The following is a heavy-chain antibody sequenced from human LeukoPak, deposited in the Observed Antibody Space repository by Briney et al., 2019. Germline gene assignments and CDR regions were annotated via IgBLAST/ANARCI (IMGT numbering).Heavy chain of an antibody. CDR1: GGSISNYF. J-gene: IGHJ4*02. D-gene: IGHD5-12*01. CDR2: IYSTGRS. V-gene: IGHV4-4*07. Sequence: SETLSLTCTVSGGSISNYFWSWVRQPAGKGLEWIGRIYSTGRSDYNPSLKSRITMSVDTSKNQFSLKLSSVTAADTAVYYCARDGPRSGYDLGHFDNLGQGTLVTVSS. CDR3: ARDGPRSGYDLGHFDN.